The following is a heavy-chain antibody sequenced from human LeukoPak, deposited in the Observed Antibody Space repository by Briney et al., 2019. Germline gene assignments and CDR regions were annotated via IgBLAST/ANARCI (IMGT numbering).Heavy chain of an antibody. J-gene: IGHJ3*02. CDR1: GHTFTGYY. V-gene: IGHV1-2*04. Sequence: ASVKVSCKASGHTFTGYYMHWVRQAPGQGLEWMGWINPNSGGTNYAQKFQGWVTMTRDTSISTAYMELSRLRSDDTAVYYCASDPVKVEWELGAFDIWGQGTMVTVSS. D-gene: IGHD1-26*01. CDR3: ASDPVKVEWELGAFDI. CDR2: INPNSGGT.